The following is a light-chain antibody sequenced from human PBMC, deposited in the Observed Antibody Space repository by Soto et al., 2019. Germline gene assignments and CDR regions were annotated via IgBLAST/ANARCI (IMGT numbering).Light chain of an antibody. CDR2: EVS. J-gene: IGLJ2*01. CDR3: SSYAGSNMGV. CDR1: SSDVGGYNY. Sequence: QSALTQPPSASGSPGQSVTISCTGTSSDVGGYNYVSWYQQHPGKAPKLMIYEVSKRPSGVPDRFSGSKSGNTASLTVSGLQAEDEADYYCSSYAGSNMGVFGGGTQLTV. V-gene: IGLV2-8*01.